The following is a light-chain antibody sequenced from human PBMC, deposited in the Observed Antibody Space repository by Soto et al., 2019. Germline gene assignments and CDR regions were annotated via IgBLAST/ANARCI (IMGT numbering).Light chain of an antibody. CDR3: CSYAGSYTYV. Sequence: QSVLTQPRSVSGSPGQSVTISCTGTSSDVGGYNSVSWYQHHPDKAPKLIIYDVRKRPSGVPDRFSGSKSGNTASLTISGPQSEDETDYYCCSYAGSYTYVFGTGTKVTVL. CDR1: SSDVGGYNS. J-gene: IGLJ1*01. V-gene: IGLV2-11*01. CDR2: DVR.